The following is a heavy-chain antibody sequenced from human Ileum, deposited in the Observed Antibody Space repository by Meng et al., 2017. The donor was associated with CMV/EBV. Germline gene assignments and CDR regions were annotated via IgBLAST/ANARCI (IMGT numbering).Heavy chain of an antibody. Sequence: CKASGYTFTDYHINWVRQAPGQGLEWMGWISTYNGDTNYAQKLQGRVTMTTDTSTTTAYMELRSLTSDDTAVYYCARDGLGATHFDYWGQGTLVTVSS. D-gene: IGHD1-26*01. CDR3: ARDGLGATHFDY. CDR2: ISTYNGDT. V-gene: IGHV1-18*01. CDR1: GYTFTDYH. J-gene: IGHJ4*02.